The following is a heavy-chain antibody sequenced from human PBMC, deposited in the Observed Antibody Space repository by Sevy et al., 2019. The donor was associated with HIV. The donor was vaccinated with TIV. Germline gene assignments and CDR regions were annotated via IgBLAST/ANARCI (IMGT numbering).Heavy chain of an antibody. Sequence: GGSLRLSCAASGFTVSSNYMSWVRQAPGKGLEWVSVIYSGGSTYYADAVKGRFTISRDNSKNTLYLQMNSLRAEDTAVYYCARGGSDVTPGPRRGAFDIWGQGTMVTVSS. CDR2: IYSGGST. V-gene: IGHV3-53*01. J-gene: IGHJ3*02. CDR3: ARGGSDVTPGPRRGAFDI. CDR1: GFTVSSNY. D-gene: IGHD3-16*01.